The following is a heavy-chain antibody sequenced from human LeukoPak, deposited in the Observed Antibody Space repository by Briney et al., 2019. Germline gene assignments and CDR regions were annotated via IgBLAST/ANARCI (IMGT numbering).Heavy chain of an antibody. CDR3: AKDPGVYSRPVDY. Sequence: GGSLRLSCAASGFTFNLYAMSWVRQAPGKGLEWVSVISGSGGGTNYTDSVKGRFTISRDNSKNTLYLQMNSLRTEDTAVYYCAKDPGVYSRPVDYWGQGPLVTVSS. D-gene: IGHD3-22*01. J-gene: IGHJ4*02. CDR2: ISGSGGGT. CDR1: GFTFNLYA. V-gene: IGHV3-23*01.